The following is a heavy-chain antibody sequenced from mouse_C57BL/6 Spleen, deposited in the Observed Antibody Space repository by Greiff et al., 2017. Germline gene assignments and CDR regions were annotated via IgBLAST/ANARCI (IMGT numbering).Heavy chain of an antibody. CDR1: GYTFTSYW. CDR2: INPSNGGT. V-gene: IGHV1-53*01. Sequence: QVQLQQPGTELVKPGASVKLSCKASGYTFTSYWMHWVKQRPGQGLEWIGNINPSNGGTNYNEKFKSKATLTVDKSSSTAYMQLRSLTSEDSAVYYCARSGTAQTLSWFAYWGQGTLVTVSA. CDR3: ARSGTAQTLSWFAY. D-gene: IGHD3-2*02. J-gene: IGHJ3*01.